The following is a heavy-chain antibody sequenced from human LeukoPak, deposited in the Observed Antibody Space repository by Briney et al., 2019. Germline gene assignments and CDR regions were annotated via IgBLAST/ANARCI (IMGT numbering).Heavy chain of an antibody. CDR3: AREGYYYDSSGYYSAAFDI. CDR1: GFTFSSYS. Sequence: GGSLRLSCAASGFTFSSYSMNWVRQAPGKGLEWVSYISSSSSIIYYADSVKGRFTISRDNAKKSLYLQMNRLRDEDTAVCYCAREGYYYDSSGYYSAAFDIWGQGTMVTVSS. J-gene: IGHJ3*02. V-gene: IGHV3-48*02. CDR2: ISSSSSII. D-gene: IGHD3-22*01.